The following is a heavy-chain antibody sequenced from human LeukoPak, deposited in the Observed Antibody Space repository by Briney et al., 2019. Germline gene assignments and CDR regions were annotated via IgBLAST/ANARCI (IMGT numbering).Heavy chain of an antibody. D-gene: IGHD3-10*01. Sequence: GGSLRLSCAASGFTFSSYWMHWVRQTPGKGLVWVSRIKSDGSTIYADSVKGRFTISRDNARNTRYLQMNSLRVGDTAMYYCARAVTYFYGSVTYDWFDPWGQGTLVTVSS. V-gene: IGHV3-74*01. CDR2: IKSDGST. CDR3: ARAVTYFYGSVTYDWFDP. J-gene: IGHJ5*02. CDR1: GFTFSSYW.